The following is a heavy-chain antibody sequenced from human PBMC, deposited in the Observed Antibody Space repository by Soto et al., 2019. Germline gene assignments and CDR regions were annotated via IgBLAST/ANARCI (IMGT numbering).Heavy chain of an antibody. CDR2: ISAGGGRT. J-gene: IGHJ5*02. Sequence: GWSLRLSCAASGFTFSSYGMSWVRQAPGKGLEWVSTISAGGGRTDYADSVKGRFTISRDNSKNTLFLRMNSLKAEDTAVYYCANYWSGDFSLSWFDPWGQGTMVTVSS. V-gene: IGHV3-23*01. D-gene: IGHD2-21*02. CDR1: GFTFSSYG. CDR3: ANYWSGDFSLSWFDP.